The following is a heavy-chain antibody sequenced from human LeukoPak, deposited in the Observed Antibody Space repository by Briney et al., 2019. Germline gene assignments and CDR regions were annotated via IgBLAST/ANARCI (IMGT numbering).Heavy chain of an antibody. V-gene: IGHV4-59*01. D-gene: IGHD6-13*01. Sequence: SETLSLTCTVSGVSISSYHWTWIRQPPGEGLEWIGHIYNSGSTNYNPSLKSRVTISVDTSKNQFSLKLSSVTAADTAVYYCVRYSSSWTDAFDIWGQGTMVTVSS. CDR1: GVSISSYH. CDR3: VRYSSSWTDAFDI. CDR2: IYNSGST. J-gene: IGHJ3*02.